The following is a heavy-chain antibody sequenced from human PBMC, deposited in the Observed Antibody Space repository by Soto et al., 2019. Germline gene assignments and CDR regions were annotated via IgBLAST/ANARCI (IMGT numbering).Heavy chain of an antibody. CDR2: ISSSGSTI. CDR1: GFTFSSYS. CDR3: ARGYSSSWYDD. D-gene: IGHD6-13*01. Sequence: GGSLRLSCAASGFTFSSYSMNWVRQAPGKGLEWVSSISSSGSTIYYADSVKGRFTISRDNAKNSLYLQMNSLRAEDTAVYYCARGYSSSWYDDWGQGTLVTVSS. V-gene: IGHV3-21*04. J-gene: IGHJ5*02.